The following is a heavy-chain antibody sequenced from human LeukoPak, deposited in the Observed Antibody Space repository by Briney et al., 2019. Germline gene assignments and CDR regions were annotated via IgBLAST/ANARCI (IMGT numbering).Heavy chain of an antibody. CDR3: ARDDYGETFDY. CDR1: GFTFSSYG. Sequence: GGSLRLSCAASGFTFSSYGMSWVRQAPGKGLEWVSGICGSGGCTYYADSVKGRFTISRDNSKNTLYLQTNSLRAEDTAVYYCARDDYGETFDYWGQGTLVTVSS. D-gene: IGHD4-17*01. V-gene: IGHV3-23*01. CDR2: ICGSGGCT. J-gene: IGHJ4*02.